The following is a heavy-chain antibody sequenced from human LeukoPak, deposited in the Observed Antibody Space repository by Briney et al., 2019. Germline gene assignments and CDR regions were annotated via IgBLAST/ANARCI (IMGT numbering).Heavy chain of an antibody. CDR1: GFIFSSYA. V-gene: IGHV3-23*01. J-gene: IGHJ4*02. CDR3: AKVDSSSWIYYFDY. D-gene: IGHD6-13*01. CDR2: ISGSGGST. Sequence: GGSLRLSCAASGFIFSSYAMSWVRQAPGKGLEWVSTISGSGGSTYYADSVKGRFTISRDNSKNTLYLQMNSLRAEDTAVYYCAKVDSSSWIYYFDYWGQGTLVTVSS.